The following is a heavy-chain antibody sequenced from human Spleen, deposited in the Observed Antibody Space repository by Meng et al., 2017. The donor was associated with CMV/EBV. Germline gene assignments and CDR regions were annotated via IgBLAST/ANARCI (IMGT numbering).Heavy chain of an antibody. J-gene: IGHJ4*02. CDR2: IYPNSGGT. CDR1: GYRFTDHY. V-gene: IGHV1-2*02. Sequence: ASVKVSCKASGYRFTDHYFHWVRQAPGQGLEWMGWIYPNSGGTHYAQKFQGRLTVTRDTSISTGYMELSSLGSDDTAVYYCARGRGCDSTSCPYYFDYWGQGTLVTVSS. CDR3: ARGRGCDSTSCPYYFDY. D-gene: IGHD2-2*01.